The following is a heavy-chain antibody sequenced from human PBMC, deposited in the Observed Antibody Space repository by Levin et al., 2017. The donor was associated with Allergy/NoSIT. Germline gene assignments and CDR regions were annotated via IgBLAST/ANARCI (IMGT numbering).Heavy chain of an antibody. CDR2: IYYSGST. D-gene: IGHD5-24*01. V-gene: IGHV4-59*08. Sequence: GSLRLSCTVSGGSISSYYWSWIRQPPGKGLEWIGYIYYSGSTNYNPSLKSRVTISVDTSKNQFSLKLSSVTAADTAVYYCARQQWLQDDAFDIWGQGTMVTVSS. J-gene: IGHJ3*02. CDR1: GGSISSYY. CDR3: ARQQWLQDDAFDI.